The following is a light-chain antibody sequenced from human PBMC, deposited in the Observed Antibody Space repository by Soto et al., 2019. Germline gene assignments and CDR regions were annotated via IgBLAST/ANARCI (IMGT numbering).Light chain of an antibody. CDR3: QHYTSYSEA. Sequence: DIQMTMSPSTVSGSVGNTVTITCRASQTISSWLAWYQQKPGKAPKLLIYKASTLKSGVPSRFSGSGSGTEFTLTICSLQPDDFAPYYCQHYTSYSEAFGQGTKVDI. CDR2: KAS. V-gene: IGKV1-5*03. CDR1: QTISSW. J-gene: IGKJ1*01.